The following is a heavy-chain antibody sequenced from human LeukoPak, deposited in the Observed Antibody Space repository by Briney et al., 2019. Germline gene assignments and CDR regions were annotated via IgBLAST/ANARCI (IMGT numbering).Heavy chain of an antibody. V-gene: IGHV4-34*01. CDR1: GGSFSGYY. J-gene: IGHJ4*02. CDR3: ASNSFDYYGSGSYSVDY. D-gene: IGHD3-10*01. Sequence: SETLSLTCAVYGGSFSGYYWSWLRQPPGKGLEWFGEINHSGSTNYNPSLKSRVTISVDTSKNQFSLKLSSVTAADTAVYYCASNSFDYYGSGSYSVDYWGQGTLVTVSS. CDR2: INHSGST.